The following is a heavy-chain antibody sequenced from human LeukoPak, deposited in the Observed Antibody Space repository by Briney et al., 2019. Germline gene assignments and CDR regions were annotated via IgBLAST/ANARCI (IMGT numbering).Heavy chain of an antibody. Sequence: ASVKVSCKASGGTFSSYAISWVRQAPGQGLEWMGGIIPIFGTANYAQKFQGRVTITADESTSTAYMELSSLRSEDTAVYYCARAPLRYFDWLLDAFDIWGQGTMVTVSS. CDR3: ARAPLRYFDWLLDAFDI. J-gene: IGHJ3*02. D-gene: IGHD3-9*01. CDR2: IIPIFGTA. CDR1: GGTFSSYA. V-gene: IGHV1-69*13.